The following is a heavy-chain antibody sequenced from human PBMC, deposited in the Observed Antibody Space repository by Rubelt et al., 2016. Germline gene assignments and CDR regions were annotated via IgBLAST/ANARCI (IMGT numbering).Heavy chain of an antibody. D-gene: IGHD1-14*01. CDR3: ARGGTGWYYYGMDV. Sequence: QVTLRESGPALVKPTQTLTLTCTFSGFSLSTSGMCVSWIRQPPGKALEWLALIDWDDDKYYSTSLKTRLTISKDTPKNQGVRTMTNMDPVDTATYYCARGGTGWYYYGMDVWGQGTTVTVSS. V-gene: IGHV2-70*01. J-gene: IGHJ6*02. CDR2: IDWDDDK. CDR1: GFSLSTSGMC.